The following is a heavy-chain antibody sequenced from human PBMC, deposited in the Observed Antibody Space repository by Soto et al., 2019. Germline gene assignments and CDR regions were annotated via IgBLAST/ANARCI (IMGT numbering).Heavy chain of an antibody. CDR1: GFSFSDSA. CDR3: TRHTVDY. D-gene: IGHD4-4*01. CDR2: TRSKAHSYAT. Sequence: EVQLVESGGGLVQPGGSLKLSCAASGFSFSDSAIHWVRQASGKGLEWVGRTRSKAHSYATAFAASVKGRFTISRDDSKNTVDLQMNRLKTEDTAVYYCTRHTVDYWGQGPLVTVSS. J-gene: IGHJ4*02. V-gene: IGHV3-73*02.